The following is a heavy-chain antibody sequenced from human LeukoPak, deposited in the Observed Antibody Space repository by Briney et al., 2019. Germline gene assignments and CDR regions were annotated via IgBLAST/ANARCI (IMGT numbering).Heavy chain of an antibody. V-gene: IGHV4-59*01. D-gene: IGHD2-2*01. CDR2: IYYSGST. J-gene: IGHJ5*02. Sequence: SETLSLTCTVSGGSISSYYWGWIRQPPGKGLEWIGYIYYSGSTNYNPSLKSRVTISVDTSKNQFSLKLSSVTAADTAVYYCARVPRHCSSTSCYLYNWFDPWGQGTLVTVSS. CDR1: GGSISSYY. CDR3: ARVPRHCSSTSCYLYNWFDP.